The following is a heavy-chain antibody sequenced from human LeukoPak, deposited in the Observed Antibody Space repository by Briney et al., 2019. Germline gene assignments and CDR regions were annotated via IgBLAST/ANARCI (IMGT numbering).Heavy chain of an antibody. V-gene: IGHV3-7*03. CDR3: AIYRNAFDI. CDR1: GFTFSSYW. CDR2: IKQDGSEK. D-gene: IGHD5-12*01. Sequence: GGSLRLSCAASGFTFSSYWMSWVRQAPGKGLEWVANIKQDGSEKYYVDSVKGRFTISRDNSKNTLYLQMNSLRAEDTAVYYCAIYRNAFDIWGQGTMVTVSS. J-gene: IGHJ3*02.